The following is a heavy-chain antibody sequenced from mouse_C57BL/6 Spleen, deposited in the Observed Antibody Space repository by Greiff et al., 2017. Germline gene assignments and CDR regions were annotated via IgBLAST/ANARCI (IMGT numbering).Heavy chain of an antibody. J-gene: IGHJ4*01. V-gene: IGHV1-82*01. Sequence: QVQLQQSGPELVKPGASVKISCKASGYAFSSSWMNWVKQRPGTGLEWIGRIYPGDGDTNYNGKLKGKATLTADKSSSTASMQLSSLTSEDSAVYFCVRQAPRAMDYWGQGTSVTVSS. D-gene: IGHD3-2*02. CDR2: IYPGDGDT. CDR3: VRQAPRAMDY. CDR1: GYAFSSSW.